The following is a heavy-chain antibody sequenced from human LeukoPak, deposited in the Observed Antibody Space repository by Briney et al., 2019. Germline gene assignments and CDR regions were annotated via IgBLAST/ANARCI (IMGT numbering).Heavy chain of an antibody. CDR1: GFTFSSYA. D-gene: IGHD3-22*01. J-gene: IGHJ6*02. CDR3: AKSGETMIGLGYYYYGMDV. CDR2: ISGSGGST. Sequence: PGGSLRLSCAASGFTFSSYAMSWVRQAPGKGLEWVSAISGSGGSTYYADSVKGRFTISRDNSKNTLYLQMNSLRAEDTAVYYCAKSGETMIGLGYYYYGMDVWGQGTTVTVS. V-gene: IGHV3-23*01.